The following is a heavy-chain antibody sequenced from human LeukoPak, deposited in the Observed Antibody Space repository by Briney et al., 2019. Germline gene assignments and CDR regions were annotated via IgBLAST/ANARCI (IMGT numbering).Heavy chain of an antibody. J-gene: IGHJ6*03. D-gene: IGHD6-13*01. CDR3: AAAGTQNYYYYYMDV. CDR1: GYTFTRYY. V-gene: IGHV1-46*01. CDR2: INPSGGST. Sequence: GASVKVSCKASGYTFTRYYMHWVRQAPGQGLEWMGIINPSGGSTSYAQKFQGRVTMTRDMSTSTVYMELSSLRSEDTAVYYCAAAGTQNYYYYYMDVWGKGTTVTVSS.